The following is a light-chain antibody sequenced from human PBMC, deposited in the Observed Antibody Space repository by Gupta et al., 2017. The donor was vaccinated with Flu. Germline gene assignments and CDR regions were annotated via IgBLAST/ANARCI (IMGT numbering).Light chain of an antibody. CDR2: WSS. V-gene: IGKV4-1*01. Sequence: DIVLTQSPASLAVSLGERATINCKSSQSVLPSSNNKPCLAWFQQNPGQPPKLLIYWSSARKSGVDARLSGSGAGTDFTLTISSLQSEDVAVYFCQQCSSHHPMCTFGHGTKVDIK. J-gene: IGKJ3*01. CDR3: QQCSSHHPMCT. CDR1: QSVLPSSNNKPC.